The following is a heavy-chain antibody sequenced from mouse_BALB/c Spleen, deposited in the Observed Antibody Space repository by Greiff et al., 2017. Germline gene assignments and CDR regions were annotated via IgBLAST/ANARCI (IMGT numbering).Heavy chain of an antibody. CDR1: GFNIKDTY. V-gene: IGHV14-3*02. J-gene: IGHJ2*01. CDR2: IDPANGNT. CDR3: AILYCGKSYFDY. D-gene: IGHD2-1*01. Sequence: VQLQQSGAELVKPGASVKLSCTASGFNIKDTYMHWVKQRPEQGLEWIGRIDPANGNTKYDPKFQGKATITADTSSNTAYLQLSSLTSEDTAVYYCAILYCGKSYFDYWGQGTTLTVSS.